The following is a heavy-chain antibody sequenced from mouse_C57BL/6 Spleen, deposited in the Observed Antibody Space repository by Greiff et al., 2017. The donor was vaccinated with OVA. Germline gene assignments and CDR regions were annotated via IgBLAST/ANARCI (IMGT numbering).Heavy chain of an antibody. J-gene: IGHJ1*03. D-gene: IGHD4-1*02. Sequence: EVNLVESEGGLVQPGSSMKLSCTASGFTFSDYYMAWVRQVPEKGLEWVANINYDGSSTYYLDSLKSRFIISRDNAKNILYLQMSSLKSEDTATYYCARAANWPYWYFDVWGTGTTVTVSS. CDR1: GFTFSDYY. V-gene: IGHV5-16*01. CDR2: INYDGSST. CDR3: ARAANWPYWYFDV.